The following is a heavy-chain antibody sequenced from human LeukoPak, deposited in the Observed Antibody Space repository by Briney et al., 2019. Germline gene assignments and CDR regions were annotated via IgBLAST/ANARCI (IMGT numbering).Heavy chain of an antibody. J-gene: IGHJ6*02. Sequence: GGSLRLSCAASGFTFSSYSMNWVRQAPGKGLEWVSYITTSSSVIHYTDSVKGRFTVSRDDAKNSLYLQMTSLRDEDTAVYYCVRSPNGIDVWGQGTTVTVSS. V-gene: IGHV3-48*02. CDR1: GFTFSSYS. CDR3: VRSPNGIDV. CDR2: ITTSSSVI.